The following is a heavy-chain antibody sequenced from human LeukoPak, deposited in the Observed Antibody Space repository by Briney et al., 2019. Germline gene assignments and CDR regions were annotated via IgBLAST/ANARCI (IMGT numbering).Heavy chain of an antibody. D-gene: IGHD6-19*01. V-gene: IGHV1-2*06. Sequence: ASVKVSCKASGYTFTGYYMHWVRRAPGQGLEWMGRINPNSGGTNYAQKFQGRVTMTRDTSIGTAYMELSRLRSDDTAVYYCARFFSSAPFDYWGQGTLVTVSS. CDR1: GYTFTGYY. CDR3: ARFFSSAPFDY. J-gene: IGHJ4*02. CDR2: INPNSGGT.